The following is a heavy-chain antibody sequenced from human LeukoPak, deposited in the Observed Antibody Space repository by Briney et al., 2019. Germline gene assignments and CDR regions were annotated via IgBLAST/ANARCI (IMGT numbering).Heavy chain of an antibody. D-gene: IGHD3-3*01. J-gene: IGHJ4*02. CDR2: IRYDGSNK. CDR1: GFTFSSYG. CDR3: AKDPKLWSGYYTGLDY. Sequence: GGSLRLSCAASGFTFSSYGMHWVRQAPGKGLEWVAFIRYDGSNKYYADSVKGRFTISRDNSKNTLYLQMNSLRAEDTAVYYCAKDPKLWSGYYTGLDYWGQGTLVTVSS. V-gene: IGHV3-30*02.